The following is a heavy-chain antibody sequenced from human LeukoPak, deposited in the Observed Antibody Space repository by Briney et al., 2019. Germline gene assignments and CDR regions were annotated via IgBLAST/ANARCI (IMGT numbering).Heavy chain of an antibody. J-gene: IGHJ3*02. Sequence: GGSLRPSCAASGFSFSNFAMHWVRQAPGKGLEWVAVISYDGSIKYYADSVKGRFTISRDNSKNTLYLQMNSLRAEDTAVYYCAREDMTTVTTLWAFDIWGQGSMVTVSS. CDR1: GFSFSNFA. D-gene: IGHD4-17*01. V-gene: IGHV3-30*04. CDR2: ISYDGSIK. CDR3: AREDMTTVTTLWAFDI.